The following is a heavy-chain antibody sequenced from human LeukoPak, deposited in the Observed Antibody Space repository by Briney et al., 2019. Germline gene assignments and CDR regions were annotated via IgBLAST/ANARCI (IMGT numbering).Heavy chain of an antibody. CDR1: GGSISSYY. V-gene: IGHV4-59*01. Sequence: SETLSLTCTVSGGSISSYYWSWIRQPPGKGLEWIGYIYYSGSTNYNPSLKSRVTISVDTSKNQFSLKLSSVTAADTAVYYCARDRVVVVPAAYYYYGMDVWGQGTTVTVS. CDR3: ARDRVVVVPAAYYYYGMDV. CDR2: IYYSGST. J-gene: IGHJ6*02. D-gene: IGHD2-2*01.